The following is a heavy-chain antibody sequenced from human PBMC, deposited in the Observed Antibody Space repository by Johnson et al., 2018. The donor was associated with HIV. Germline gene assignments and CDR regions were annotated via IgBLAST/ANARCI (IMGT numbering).Heavy chain of an antibody. V-gene: IGHV3-11*04. CDR2: ISSGGRTI. CDR3: ARVLGDYAYHI. J-gene: IGHJ3*02. D-gene: IGHD4-17*01. Sequence: QVQLVESGGGVVQPGGSLRLSCAASGFKFSDYHMSWIRQAPGKGLEWVSYISSGGRTIYYADSVKGRFTISRDNAKNSLYLQMNSLRVEDTAVYYCARVLGDYAYHIWGQGTMVTVSS. CDR1: GFKFSDYH.